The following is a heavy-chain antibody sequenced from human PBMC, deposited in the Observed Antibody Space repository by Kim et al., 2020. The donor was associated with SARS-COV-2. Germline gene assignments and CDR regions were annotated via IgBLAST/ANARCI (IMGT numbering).Heavy chain of an antibody. CDR1: GGFISSYY. Sequence: SETLSLTCTVSGGFISSYYWRWIRQPAGKGLEWIGRIQTSGSTNYNPSLKSRVTMSVDTTKNQFSLKLSSVTAADMAVYHCAREGRGSPDYYGMVVWGQ. D-gene: IGHD3-10*01. CDR2: IQTSGST. V-gene: IGHV4-4*07. J-gene: IGHJ6*02. CDR3: AREGRGSPDYYGMVV.